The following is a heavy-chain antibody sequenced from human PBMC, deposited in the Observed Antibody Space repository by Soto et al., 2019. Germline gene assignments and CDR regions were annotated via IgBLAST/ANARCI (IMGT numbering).Heavy chain of an antibody. CDR1: GFTFSDCS. Sequence: WGSLRLSCAASGFTFSDCSMHWVRQAPGKGLEWVSSTSYNGNNRYYGDSVKGRFTISRDNSKNTLHLEMITLRPEDTAVYYCAKDIKCEDFTYGYFYYGMDVWGQGTTVTVSS. CDR2: TSYNGNNR. V-gene: IGHV3-30*18. J-gene: IGHJ6*02. CDR3: AKDIKCEDFTYGYFYYGMDV. D-gene: IGHD3-10*01.